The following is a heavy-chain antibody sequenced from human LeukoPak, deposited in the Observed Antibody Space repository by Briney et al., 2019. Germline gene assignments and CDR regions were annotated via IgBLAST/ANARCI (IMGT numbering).Heavy chain of an antibody. Sequence: GGSLRLSCAASGFTFSSYAMSWVRQAPGKGLEWVSAINGSGGSTYYADSVKGRFIISRDNSKNTLYLQMNSLRADDTAVYYCAKDRQKAVAGTGYFQHWGQGTLVTVSS. CDR1: GFTFSSYA. CDR3: AKDRQKAVAGTGYFQH. V-gene: IGHV3-23*01. J-gene: IGHJ1*01. CDR2: INGSGGST. D-gene: IGHD6-19*01.